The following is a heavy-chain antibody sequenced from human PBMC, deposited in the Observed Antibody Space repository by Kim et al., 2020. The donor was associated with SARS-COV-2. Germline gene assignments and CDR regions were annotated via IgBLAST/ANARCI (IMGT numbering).Heavy chain of an antibody. V-gene: IGHV6-1*01. J-gene: IGHJ4*02. D-gene: IGHD4-17*01. CDR2: TYYRSKWSN. CDR1: GDSVSSNSAA. CDR3: ARERDYGGNPAGFDY. Sequence: SQTLSLTCAISGDSVSSNSAAWNWIRQSPSRGLEWLGRTYYRSKWSNDYAVSVRSRITINPDTSKNQFSLQLNSVTPEDTAVYCCARERDYGGNPAGFDYWGQGTPVTVS.